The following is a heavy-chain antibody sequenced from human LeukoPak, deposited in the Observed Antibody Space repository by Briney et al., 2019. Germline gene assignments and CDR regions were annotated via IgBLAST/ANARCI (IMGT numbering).Heavy chain of an antibody. CDR3: AKPITLYSVRDHFDY. Sequence: GGSLRLSCAASGFTFSSYGMHWVRQAPGKGLEWVAFIRYDGSNKYYADSVKGRFTISRDTSKNTLYLQLNSLKAEDTSVYYCAKPITLYSVRDHFDYWGQGALVTVSS. V-gene: IGHV3-30*02. D-gene: IGHD1-26*01. J-gene: IGHJ4*02. CDR1: GFTFSSYG. CDR2: IRYDGSNK.